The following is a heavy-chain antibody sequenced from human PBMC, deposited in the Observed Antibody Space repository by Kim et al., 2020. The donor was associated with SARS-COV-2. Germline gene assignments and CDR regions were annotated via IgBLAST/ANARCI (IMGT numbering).Heavy chain of an antibody. V-gene: IGHV1-46*01. CDR2: INPSGGST. D-gene: IGHD3-22*01. J-gene: IGHJ3*02. CDR3: ARGWAFYDSSGYYLLRAFGI. Sequence: ASVKVSCKASGYTFTSYYMHWVRQAPGQGLEWMGIINPSGGSTSYAQKFQGRVTMTRDTSTSTVYMELSSLRSEDTAVYYCARGWAFYDSSGYYLLRAFGIWGQGTMVTVSS. CDR1: GYTFTSYY.